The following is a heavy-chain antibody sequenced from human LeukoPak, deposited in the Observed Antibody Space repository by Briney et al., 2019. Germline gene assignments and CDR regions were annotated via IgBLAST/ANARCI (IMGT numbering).Heavy chain of an antibody. Sequence: GGSLRLSCAASGFTFSSYAMSWVRQAPGKGLEWVSAISGSGGSTYYADSVKGRFTISRDNSKNTLYPQMNSLRAEDTAVYYCAKVPAAHCGGDCYYDYWGQGTLVTVSS. D-gene: IGHD2-21*02. CDR3: AKVPAAHCGGDCYYDY. CDR2: ISGSGGST. CDR1: GFTFSSYA. J-gene: IGHJ4*02. V-gene: IGHV3-23*01.